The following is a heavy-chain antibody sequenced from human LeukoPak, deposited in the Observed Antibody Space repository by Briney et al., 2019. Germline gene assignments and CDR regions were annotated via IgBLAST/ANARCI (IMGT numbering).Heavy chain of an antibody. CDR3: ARGGSFPEY. CDR2: IYYSGST. D-gene: IGHD1-26*01. CDR1: GGSISSYY. J-gene: IGHJ4*02. Sequence: PSETLSLTCTVSGGSISSYYWSWIRQPPGKGLEWIGYIYYSGSTNYNPSLKSRVTISVDTSKSQFSLRLTSVTAADTAVYYCARGGSFPEYWGQGTLVTVSS. V-gene: IGHV4-59*01.